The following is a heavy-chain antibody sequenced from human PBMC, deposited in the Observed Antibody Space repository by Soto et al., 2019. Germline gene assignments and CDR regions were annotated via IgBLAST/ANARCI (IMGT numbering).Heavy chain of an antibody. CDR1: GFTFSSYG. CDR2: ISYDGNNK. V-gene: IGHV3-30*18. J-gene: IGHJ6*02. CDR3: AKILQLGDYAYYYYGMDV. Sequence: QVQLVESGGGVVQPGRSLRLSCAASGFTFSSYGMHWVRQAPGKGLEWVAVISYDGNNKYYADSVKGRFTISRDNSKNTLYLQMNSLRAEDTAVYHCAKILQLGDYAYYYYGMDVWGQGTTVTVSS. D-gene: IGHD4-17*01.